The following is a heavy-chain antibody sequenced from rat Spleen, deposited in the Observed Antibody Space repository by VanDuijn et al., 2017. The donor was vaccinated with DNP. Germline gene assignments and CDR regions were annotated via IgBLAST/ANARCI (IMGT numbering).Heavy chain of an antibody. CDR1: GFTFSDYN. V-gene: IGHV5S10*01. D-gene: IGHD1-11*01. CDR3: ATFYGGDRGDYCDY. CDR2: ISYDGSRT. J-gene: IGHJ2*01. Sequence: EVQLEESGGGLVQPGGSLKVSCEASGFTFSDYNVAWVRQAPKKGLEWVATISYDGSRTYYRDSVKGRFTISRDNAKSTLYLQMNSLRSEDTATYYCATFYGGDRGDYCDYWGQGVMVTVSS.